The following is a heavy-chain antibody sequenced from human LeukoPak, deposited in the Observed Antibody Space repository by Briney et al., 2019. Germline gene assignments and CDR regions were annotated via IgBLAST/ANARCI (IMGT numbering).Heavy chain of an antibody. J-gene: IGHJ4*02. CDR3: ARETGLSGSYYDYYDY. CDR2: ISSSGSTI. CDR1: GFTFSDYY. Sequence: GGSLRLSCAASGFTFSDYYMSWIRQAPGKGLEWVSYISSSGSTIYYADSAKGRFTISRDNAKNSLYLQMNSLRVEDTAVYYCARETGLSGSYYDYYDYWGQGTLVTVSS. V-gene: IGHV3-11*04. D-gene: IGHD1-26*01.